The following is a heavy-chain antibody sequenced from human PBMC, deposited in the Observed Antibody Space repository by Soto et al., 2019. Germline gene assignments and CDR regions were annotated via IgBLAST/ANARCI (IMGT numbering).Heavy chain of an antibody. CDR2: IYYSGST. CDR3: ARSAVGGTTVVRNWFDP. Sequence: QVQLQESGPGLVKPSQTLSLTCTVSGGSISSGGYYWSWIRQHPGKGLEWIGYIYYSGSTYYNPSLKIGVTISVDTSTNQLSLKLSSVTAADTSVYYCARSAVGGTTVVRNWFDPWGQGTLVTVSS. CDR1: GGSISSGGYY. D-gene: IGHD4-17*01. J-gene: IGHJ5*02. V-gene: IGHV4-31*03.